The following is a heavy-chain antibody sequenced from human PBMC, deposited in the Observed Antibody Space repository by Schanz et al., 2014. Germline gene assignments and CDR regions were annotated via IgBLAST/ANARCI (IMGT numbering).Heavy chain of an antibody. D-gene: IGHD4-4*01. V-gene: IGHV3-74*02. CDR2: IRADGRMT. Sequence: EVQLLESGGGLVRPGGSLRLSCAASGLTLSDYWMHWVRQAPGKGPEWISHIRADGRMTNYAASVEGRFTISRDVAKNTLYLQMFSLRAEDMGVYYCAGGKTTGLAYWGQGTQVAVSS. CDR3: AGGKTTGLAY. CDR1: GLTLSDYW. J-gene: IGHJ4*02.